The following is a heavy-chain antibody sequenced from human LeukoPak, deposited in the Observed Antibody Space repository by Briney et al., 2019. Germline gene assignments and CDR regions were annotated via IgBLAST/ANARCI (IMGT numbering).Heavy chain of an antibody. CDR1: GYSFTTYW. CDR3: ARQEVSSNNFVDY. D-gene: IGHD1-20*01. J-gene: IGHJ4*02. Sequence: GESLKISCKGSGYSFTTYWIGWVRQMPGKGLEWMGIIYPSDSNTRYSPSFQGQVTISANKSISTAYLQWSSLRASDTAMYYCARQEVSSNNFVDYWGQGTLVTVSS. CDR2: IYPSDSNT. V-gene: IGHV5-51*01.